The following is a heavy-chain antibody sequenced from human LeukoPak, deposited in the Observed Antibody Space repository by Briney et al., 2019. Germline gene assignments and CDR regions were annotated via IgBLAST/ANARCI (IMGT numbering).Heavy chain of an antibody. CDR1: GFTFSSYG. Sequence: GGSLRLSCAASGFTFSSYGLHWVRQAPGKGLEWVAVISYDGSNKYYADSVKGRFTSSRDNSKNTLYLQMNSLRAEDTAVYYCASDPSYDFWSGYYLTPFDYWGQGTLVTVSS. D-gene: IGHD3-3*01. J-gene: IGHJ4*02. CDR3: ASDPSYDFWSGYYLTPFDY. CDR2: ISYDGSNK. V-gene: IGHV3-30*03.